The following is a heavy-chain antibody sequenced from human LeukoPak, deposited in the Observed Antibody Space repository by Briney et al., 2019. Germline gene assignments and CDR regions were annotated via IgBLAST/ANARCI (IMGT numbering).Heavy chain of an antibody. J-gene: IGHJ4*02. CDR1: GFPFSSYW. Sequence: GGPLRLSCEASGFPFSSYWMSWVGQAPGKGLEWVANIRHDGSETYYVDSLRGRFTISRDNAKNLVYLQMSSLRAEDTAIYYCARDETYDYESNGYLDFWGQGTVVTVSS. CDR2: IRHDGSET. V-gene: IGHV3-7*01. D-gene: IGHD3-22*01. CDR3: ARDETYDYESNGYLDF.